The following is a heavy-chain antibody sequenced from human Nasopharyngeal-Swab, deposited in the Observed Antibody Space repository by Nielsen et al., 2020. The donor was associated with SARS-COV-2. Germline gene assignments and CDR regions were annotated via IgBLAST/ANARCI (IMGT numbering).Heavy chain of an antibody. Sequence: SVKVSCKASGFTFTSSAVQWVRQARGQRLEWIGWIVVGSGNTNYAQKFHERVTITRDMSTSTAYMELSSLRSEDTAVYYCAAEGEYYGSGSRPGMDVWGQGTTVTVSS. CDR3: AAEGEYYGSGSRPGMDV. J-gene: IGHJ6*02. V-gene: IGHV1-58*01. CDR2: IVVGSGNT. D-gene: IGHD3-10*01. CDR1: GFTFTSSA.